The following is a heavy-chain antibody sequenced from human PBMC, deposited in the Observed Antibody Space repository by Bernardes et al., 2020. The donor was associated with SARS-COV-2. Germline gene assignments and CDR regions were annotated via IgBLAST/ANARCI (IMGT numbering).Heavy chain of an antibody. J-gene: IGHJ4*02. CDR3: AKGCGTTCYSCFDY. CDR2: IDGPTPNT. Sequence: GGSLRLSCAASGFTFSNYALSWVRQAPGKGLEWVSHIDGPTPNTHYVDSVKGRFTISRDNSKNTLFLQMNSLSSEDTAVYYCAKGCGTTCYSCFDYWGQGARVTVSS. D-gene: IGHD2-15*01. V-gene: IGHV3-23*01. CDR1: GFTFSNYA.